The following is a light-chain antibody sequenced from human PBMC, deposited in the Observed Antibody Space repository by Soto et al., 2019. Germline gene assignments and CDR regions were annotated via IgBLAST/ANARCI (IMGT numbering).Light chain of an antibody. CDR2: AAS. CDR1: QGIRND. V-gene: IGKV1-17*01. CDR3: QQLGSSPWT. J-gene: IGKJ1*01. Sequence: DIQMTKSPSSLSASVGDRVTITCRASQGIRNDLGWYQQKPGKAPKRLIYAASSLQSGVPSRFSGSVSGTDGTLTISRLEKEDGAVYDGQQLGSSPWTFGQGTKVDIK.